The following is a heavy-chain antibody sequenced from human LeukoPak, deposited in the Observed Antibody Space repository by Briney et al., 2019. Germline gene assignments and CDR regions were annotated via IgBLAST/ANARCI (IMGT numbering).Heavy chain of an antibody. CDR3: ARVVRITMVHWFDP. D-gene: IGHD3-10*01. J-gene: IGHJ5*02. Sequence: PGGSLRLSCAASGFTFTSYAMSWVRQAPGKGLEWIGYIYYSGSTNYNPSLKSRVTISVDTSKNQFSLKLSSVTAADTAVYYCARVVRITMVHWFDPWGQGTLVTVSS. CDR1: GFTFTSYA. CDR2: IYYSGST. V-gene: IGHV4-59*01.